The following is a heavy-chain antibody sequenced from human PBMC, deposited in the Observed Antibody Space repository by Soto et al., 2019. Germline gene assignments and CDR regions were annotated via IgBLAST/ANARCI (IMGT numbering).Heavy chain of an antibody. V-gene: IGHV3-20*01. CDR1: GYTFEEYG. CDR2: ITWTGFNI. J-gene: IGHJ5*02. CDR3: TISSKWLEVPYNFFDP. D-gene: IGHD6-19*01. Sequence: EVRLVESGGGVVRPGGSLRLSCVASGYTFEEYGMSWVRQAPGKGLEWVSGITWTGFNIGYADSVKGRFTISRDNAKKSLYLQMNSLRAEDTALYHCTISSKWLEVPYNFFDPWGQGTLVTVSS.